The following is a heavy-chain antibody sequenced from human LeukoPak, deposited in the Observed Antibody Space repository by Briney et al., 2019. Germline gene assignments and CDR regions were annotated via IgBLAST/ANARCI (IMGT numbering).Heavy chain of an antibody. CDR3: ARSGGYYSPFRY. V-gene: IGHV3-11*04. D-gene: IGHD3-3*01. CDR1: GFIFSDYY. Sequence: GGSLRLSCAASGFIFSDYYMSWIRQAPGKGLEWLSYISSTDTIYYADSVKGRFTISRDNAKNSLYLQMDSLRAEGTAVYYCARSGGYYSPFRYWGQGTLVTVSS. CDR2: ISSTDTI. J-gene: IGHJ4*02.